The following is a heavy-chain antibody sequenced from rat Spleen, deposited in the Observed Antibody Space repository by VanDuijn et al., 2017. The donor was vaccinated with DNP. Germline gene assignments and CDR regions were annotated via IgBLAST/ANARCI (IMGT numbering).Heavy chain of an antibody. J-gene: IGHJ3*01. CDR1: GFGFTAYD. Sequence: EVQLVESGGGVVQPGRSLKLSCAASGFGFTAYDMAWVRQTPTKGLEWVASITSGDGNTYYRDSVKGRFTVSRDDPRSTLYLQMDSLRFEDTATYYCPRLGERLFDYWDQGTLVTVSS. D-gene: IGHD5-1*01. CDR2: ITSGDGNT. V-gene: IGHV5S14*01. CDR3: PRLGERLFDY.